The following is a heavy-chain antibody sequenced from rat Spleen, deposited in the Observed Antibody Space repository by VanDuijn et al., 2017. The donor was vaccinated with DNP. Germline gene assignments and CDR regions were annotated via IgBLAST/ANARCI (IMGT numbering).Heavy chain of an antibody. V-gene: IGHV5S10*01. Sequence: EVQLVESGGGLVQPGRSLKLSCAASGFTFSHYNMAWVRQAPKKGLDWVATITNTGASTYYSDSVKGRFSLSRDNAKSTLYLQVNSLRSEDTATYYCTAGEFGWSQGVMVTVSS. D-gene: IGHD4-3*01. CDR2: ITNTGAST. CDR1: GFTFSHYN. CDR3: TAGEFG. J-gene: IGHJ2*01.